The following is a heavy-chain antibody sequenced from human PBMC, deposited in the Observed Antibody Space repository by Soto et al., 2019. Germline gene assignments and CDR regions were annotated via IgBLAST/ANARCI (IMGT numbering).Heavy chain of an antibody. CDR1: GFTFSSYG. D-gene: IGHD3-10*01. V-gene: IGHV3-30*18. CDR2: ISYDGSNK. CDR3: AKDKGPYYGSGSYYGDY. J-gene: IGHJ4*02. Sequence: GGSLRLSCAASGFTFSSYGMHWVRQAPGKGLEWVAVISYDGSNKYYADSVKGRFTISRDNSKNTLYLQMNSLRAEDTAVYYCAKDKGPYYGSGSYYGDYWGQGTLVTVSS.